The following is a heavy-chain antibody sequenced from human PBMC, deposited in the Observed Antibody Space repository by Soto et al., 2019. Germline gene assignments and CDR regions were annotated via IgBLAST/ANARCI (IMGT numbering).Heavy chain of an antibody. D-gene: IGHD2-2*01. CDR1: GGTFSSYA. Sequence: SVKVSGKASGGTFSSYAISWVRQAPGQGLEWMGGIIPIFGTANYAQKFQGRVTITAGESTSKAYMELSSLRYEDTAVYYCASYLGGQPIDYWGQGTMVTVYS. J-gene: IGHJ4*02. CDR3: ASYLGGQPIDY. V-gene: IGHV1-69*13. CDR2: IIPIFGTA.